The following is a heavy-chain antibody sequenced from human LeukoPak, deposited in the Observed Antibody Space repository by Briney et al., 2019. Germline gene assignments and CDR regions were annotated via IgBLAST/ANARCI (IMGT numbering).Heavy chain of an antibody. J-gene: IGHJ4*02. V-gene: IGHV3-7*03. Sequence: GGSLRLSCAASGFTFSSYWMSWVRQAPGKGLEWVANIKQDGSEKYYVDSVKGRFTISRDNAKNSLYLQMNSPRAEDTAVYYCARGRIRVTMVRGVFFDYWGQGTLVTVSS. CDR2: IKQDGSEK. CDR1: GFTFSSYW. CDR3: ARGRIRVTMVRGVFFDY. D-gene: IGHD3-10*01.